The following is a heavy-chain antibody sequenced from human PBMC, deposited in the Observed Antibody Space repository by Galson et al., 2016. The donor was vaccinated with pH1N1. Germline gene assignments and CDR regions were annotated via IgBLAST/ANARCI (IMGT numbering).Heavy chain of an antibody. CDR1: GFMFSTYG. D-gene: IGHD3-9*01. Sequence: SVKVSCKASGFMFSTYGFNWVRKAPGQGPEWMGRISGYNGNTIYAQKFQARISMTIDKSTSTVYLDLRSLRFDDTAVYYCAKGTLPGYSDYWGQGTLVTVSS. V-gene: IGHV1-18*01. CDR2: ISGYNGNT. J-gene: IGHJ4*02. CDR3: AKGTLPGYSDY.